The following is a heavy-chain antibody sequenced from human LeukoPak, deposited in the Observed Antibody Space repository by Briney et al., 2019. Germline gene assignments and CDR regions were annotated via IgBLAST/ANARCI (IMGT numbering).Heavy chain of an antibody. D-gene: IGHD3-16*02. V-gene: IGHV3-30*04. Sequence: GGSLRLSCAASGFAFSSHAIHWVRQAPGKGPEWVAVISYDGSNKYYADSVKGRFTISRDNSKSTLYLQMNSLRAEDTAVYYCAKGVQGYVWGSYRYNFDYWGQGTLVTVSS. CDR3: AKGVQGYVWGSYRYNFDY. CDR1: GFAFSSHA. J-gene: IGHJ4*02. CDR2: ISYDGSNK.